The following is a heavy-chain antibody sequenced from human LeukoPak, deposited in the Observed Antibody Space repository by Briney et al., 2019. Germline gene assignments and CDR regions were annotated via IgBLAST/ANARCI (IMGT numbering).Heavy chain of an antibody. Sequence: SVKVSCKASGGTFTNYAINWVRHAHGQGLEWMGGIFPLCETTNYAQRFRGRVTITADESTSTAYMGLNSLRTEDPAVYYCARGKESHGHYFQYWGQGTLVTVSS. J-gene: IGHJ4*02. CDR1: GGTFTNYA. CDR2: IFPLCETT. V-gene: IGHV1-69*13. CDR3: ARGKESHGHYFQY.